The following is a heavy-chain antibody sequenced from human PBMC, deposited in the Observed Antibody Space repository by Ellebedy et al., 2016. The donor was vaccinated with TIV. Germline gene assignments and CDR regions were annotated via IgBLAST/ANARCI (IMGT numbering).Heavy chain of an antibody. Sequence: SETLSLTXAVYGGSFSGYYWSWIRQPPGKGLEWLGEINHSGSTNYNPSLKSRVTISVDTSKNQFSLKLSSVTAADTAVYYCARGLARHIVVVTAIPRGLYNWFDPWGQGTLVTVSS. V-gene: IGHV4-34*01. CDR3: ARGLARHIVVVTAIPRGLYNWFDP. D-gene: IGHD2-21*02. J-gene: IGHJ5*02. CDR1: GGSFSGYY. CDR2: INHSGST.